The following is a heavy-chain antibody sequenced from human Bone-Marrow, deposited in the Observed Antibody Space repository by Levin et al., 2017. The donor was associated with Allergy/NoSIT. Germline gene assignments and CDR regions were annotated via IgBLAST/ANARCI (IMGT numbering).Heavy chain of an antibody. CDR2: ISYDGSTK. J-gene: IGHJ4*02. V-gene: IGHV3-30-3*01. D-gene: IGHD2-15*01. Sequence: LSLTCAASGFTFSSYAMHWVRQAPGKGLEWMAVISYDGSTKFYADPVKGRFTISRDNSKNTIYLQMNSLRDEDTAGYYCEKDASNKWSNFRFDYWGQGILVTV. CDR1: GFTFSSYA. CDR3: EKDASNKWSNFRFDY.